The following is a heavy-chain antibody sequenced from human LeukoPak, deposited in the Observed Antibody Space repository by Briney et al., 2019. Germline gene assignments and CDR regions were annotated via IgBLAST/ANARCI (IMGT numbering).Heavy chain of an antibody. Sequence: GGSLRLSCAASGFTFSSYAMSWVRQAPGKGLEWVSAISGSGGSTFYADSVKGRYTISRDNSKNTLYLQMNSLRAEDTAVYYCAKDDRIVGANYFDYWGQGTLVTVSS. V-gene: IGHV3-23*01. CDR2: ISGSGGST. CDR1: GFTFSSYA. CDR3: AKDDRIVGANYFDY. D-gene: IGHD1-26*01. J-gene: IGHJ4*02.